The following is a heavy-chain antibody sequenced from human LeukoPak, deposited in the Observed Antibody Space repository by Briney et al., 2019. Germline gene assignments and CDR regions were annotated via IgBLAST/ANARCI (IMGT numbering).Heavy chain of an antibody. CDR3: ARGPPIEPVILGGYYYFDY. D-gene: IGHD3-9*01. J-gene: IGHJ4*02. CDR2: INHREST. CDR1: GGSFRGYY. Sequence: SETLSLTCAVHGGSFRGYYWTWIRQTPGKGLERIWEINHRESTNYKPSLKSRVTISGDTSKNQFSLKLSSVTAADTAVYCCARGPPIEPVILGGYYYFDYWGQGTLVTVSS. V-gene: IGHV4-34*01.